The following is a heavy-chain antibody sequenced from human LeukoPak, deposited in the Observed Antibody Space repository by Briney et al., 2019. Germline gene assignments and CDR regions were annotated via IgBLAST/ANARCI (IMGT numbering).Heavy chain of an antibody. CDR3: AKGGASVTRYVDY. V-gene: IGHV3-30*18. CDR2: MSNSGENT. D-gene: IGHD4-17*01. J-gene: IGHJ4*02. Sequence: GGSLRLSCAASGFTFSSYSMQWVRQTPGKGLEWVGIMSNSGENTFYGEAVKGRFTISRDNSQNTLYLQMNSLRPEDTAVYYCAKGGASVTRYVDYWAQEPWATVSS. CDR1: GFTFSSYS.